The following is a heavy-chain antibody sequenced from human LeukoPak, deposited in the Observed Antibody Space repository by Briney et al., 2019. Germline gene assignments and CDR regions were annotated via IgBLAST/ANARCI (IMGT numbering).Heavy chain of an antibody. D-gene: IGHD3-3*01. CDR3: AGREWSGYYGEY. J-gene: IGHJ4*02. V-gene: IGHV1-2*02. CDR2: IDPNSGGT. CDR1: GYTFTAFY. Sequence: GASVKVSCNASGYTFTAFYIHWVRQAPGQGPEWVGWIDPNSGGTKYAQKFQGRVTMTRDTSISTAYMELTRLTSDDTAVYYCAGREWSGYYGEYWGQGTLVLVSS.